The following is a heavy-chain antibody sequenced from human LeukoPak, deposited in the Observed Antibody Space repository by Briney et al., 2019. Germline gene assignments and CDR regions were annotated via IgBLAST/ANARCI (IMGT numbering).Heavy chain of an antibody. CDR2: ISAYNGNT. D-gene: IGHD3-10*01. CDR3: ARAPGGPLWFGELSHGMDV. J-gene: IGHJ6*02. CDR1: DYTFTSYG. V-gene: IGHV1-18*01. Sequence: ASVKVSCKASDYTFTSYGISWVRQAPGQGLEWMGWISAYNGNTNYAQKLQGRVTMTTDTSTSTAYMELRSLRSDDTAVYYCARAPGGPLWFGELSHGMDVWGQGTTVTVSS.